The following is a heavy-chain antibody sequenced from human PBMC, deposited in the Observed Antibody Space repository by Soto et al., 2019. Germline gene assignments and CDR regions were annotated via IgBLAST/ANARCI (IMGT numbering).Heavy chain of an antibody. Sequence: SETLSLTCTVSGGSITSYWWSWIRQPPGKGLEWIGYVSYSGSPNYNPSLKSRVTMSVDTSKSQYSLRLSSVTAADTAVYYCAIHNPKATWNYDFGGQGTLVTVSS. V-gene: IGHV4-59*08. CDR1: GGSITSYW. CDR2: VSYSGSP. D-gene: IGHD5-12*01. J-gene: IGHJ4*02. CDR3: AIHNPKATWNYDF.